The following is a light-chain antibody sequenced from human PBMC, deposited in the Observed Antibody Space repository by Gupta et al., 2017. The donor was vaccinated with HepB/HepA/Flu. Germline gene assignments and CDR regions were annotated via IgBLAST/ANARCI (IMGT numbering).Light chain of an antibody. CDR3: QQRSNWPRT. CDR2: ETS. V-gene: IGKV3-11*01. Sequence: EIVLTQSPGTLSLSPGERATLSCRASQSVTSNLAWYQHKPGQAPRLLIYETSNRATGIPARFSGSGSWTDFTLTISSVETEDFAVYYCQQRSNWPRTFGGGTNVEIK. J-gene: IGKJ4*01. CDR1: QSVTSN.